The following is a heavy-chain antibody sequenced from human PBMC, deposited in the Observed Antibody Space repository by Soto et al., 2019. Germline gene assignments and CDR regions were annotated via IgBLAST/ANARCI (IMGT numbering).Heavy chain of an antibody. Sequence: ASVKVSCKASGYTFTSYDINWVRQATGQGLEWMGWMNPNSGNTGYAQKFQGRVTMTRNTSISTAYMELSSLRSEDTAVYYCARAVAPSGYYYYYYMDVWGKGTTVTVSS. CDR3: ARAVAPSGYYYYYYMDV. CDR2: MNPNSGNT. J-gene: IGHJ6*03. CDR1: GYTFTSYD. V-gene: IGHV1-8*01. D-gene: IGHD6-19*01.